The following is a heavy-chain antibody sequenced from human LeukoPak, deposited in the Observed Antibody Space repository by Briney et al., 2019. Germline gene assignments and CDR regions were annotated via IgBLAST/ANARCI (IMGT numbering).Heavy chain of an antibody. Sequence: ASVKVSCKASGYSFNTYYMNWVRQAPGQGLEWMGWINPNSGGTNYAQKFQGRVTMTRDTSISTAYTDLSRLRSDDTAVFYCARETEDVVVVPAAAYFDYWGQGTLVTVSS. CDR2: INPNSGGT. CDR1: GYSFNTYY. CDR3: ARETEDVVVVPAAAYFDY. J-gene: IGHJ4*02. D-gene: IGHD2-2*01. V-gene: IGHV1-2*02.